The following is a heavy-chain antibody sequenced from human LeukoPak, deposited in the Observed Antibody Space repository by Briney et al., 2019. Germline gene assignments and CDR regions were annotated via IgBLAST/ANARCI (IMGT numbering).Heavy chain of an antibody. CDR2: INPNSGGT. D-gene: IGHD6-13*01. CDR1: GYTLTGYY. Sequence: GASVKVSCKASGYTLTGYYMHWVRQAPGQGLEWMGRINPNSGGTNYAQKCQGRVTMTRDTSISTAYMELSRLRSDDTAVYYCARVGTSSSWYNWFDPWGQGTLVTVSS. V-gene: IGHV1-2*06. J-gene: IGHJ5*02. CDR3: ARVGTSSSWYNWFDP.